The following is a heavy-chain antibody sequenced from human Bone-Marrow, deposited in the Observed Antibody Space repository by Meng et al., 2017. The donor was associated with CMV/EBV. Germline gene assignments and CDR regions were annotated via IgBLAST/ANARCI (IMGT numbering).Heavy chain of an antibody. CDR3: ARAAAAAGTIYYYGMDV. CDR1: GYTFTSYD. Sequence: ASVKVSCKASGYTFTSYDISWVRQAPGQGLEWMGWISAYNGNTNYAQKLQGRVTMTTDTSTSTAYMELRSLRSDDTAVYYCARAAAAAGTIYYYGMDVWGQGTTVAASS. CDR2: ISAYNGNT. J-gene: IGHJ6*02. D-gene: IGHD6-13*01. V-gene: IGHV1-18*01.